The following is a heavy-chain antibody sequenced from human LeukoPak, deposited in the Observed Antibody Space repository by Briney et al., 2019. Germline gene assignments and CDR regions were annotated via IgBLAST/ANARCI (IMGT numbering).Heavy chain of an antibody. V-gene: IGHV4-59*11. CDR3: ARGVVTIFDY. Sequence: SETLSLTCTVSGGSNSGHYWSWIRQPPGKGLEWIGYIYYSGSTNYNPSLKSRVTISVDTSKNQFSLKLSSVTAADTAVYYCARGVVTIFDYWGQGTLVTVSS. D-gene: IGHD2-15*01. CDR1: GGSNSGHY. CDR2: IYYSGST. J-gene: IGHJ4*02.